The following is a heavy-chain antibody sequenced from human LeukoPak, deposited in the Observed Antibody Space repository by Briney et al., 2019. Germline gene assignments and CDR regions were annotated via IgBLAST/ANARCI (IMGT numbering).Heavy chain of an antibody. D-gene: IGHD5-12*01. CDR2: INAGNGNT. Sequence: ASVKVSCKASGGTFSSYAISWVRQAPGQGLEWMGWINAGNGNTKYSQKLQGRVTITRDTSASTAYMELSSLRSEDTAVYYCARDRNGYVGNWGQGTLVTVSS. CDR3: ARDRNGYVGN. CDR1: GGTFSSYA. J-gene: IGHJ4*02. V-gene: IGHV1-3*01.